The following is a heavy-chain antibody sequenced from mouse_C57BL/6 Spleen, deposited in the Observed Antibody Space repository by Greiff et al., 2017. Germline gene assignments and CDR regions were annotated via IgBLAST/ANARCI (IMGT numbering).Heavy chain of an antibody. V-gene: IGHV14-2*01. Sequence: VQLQQSGAELVKPGASVKLSCTASGFTIKDYYMHWVKQRTEQGLEWIGRIDPEDGETKYAAKFQGKATLTADTSSNNAYLQLSSLTSVDSAVYDGANDDAPLAMDYWGQGTSVTVSS. J-gene: IGHJ4*01. D-gene: IGHD2-3*01. CDR2: IDPEDGET. CDR3: ANDDAPLAMDY. CDR1: GFTIKDYY.